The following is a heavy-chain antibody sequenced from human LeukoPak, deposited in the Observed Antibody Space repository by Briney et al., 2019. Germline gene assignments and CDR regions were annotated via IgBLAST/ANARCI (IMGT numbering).Heavy chain of an antibody. V-gene: IGHV1-18*01. J-gene: IGHJ6*02. CDR2: TTTYNGYI. CDR1: GYTFNNYG. D-gene: IGHD6-13*01. CDR3: AKAQTLIAAAGTYPGAYYYGMDV. Sequence: ASVKVSCKASGYTFNNYGISWVRQAPGQGLEWMGGTTTYNGYINYAQNLQGRVTMSTDTSTNTAYMELTSLTSDDTAVYYCAKAQTLIAAAGTYPGAYYYGMDVWGQGTTVTVSS.